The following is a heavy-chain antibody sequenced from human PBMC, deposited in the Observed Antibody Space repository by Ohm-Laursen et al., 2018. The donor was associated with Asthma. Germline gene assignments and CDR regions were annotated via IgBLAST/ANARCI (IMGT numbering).Heavy chain of an antibody. CDR2: ISAYNGNT. V-gene: IGHV1-18*04. CDR3: ARDRAYTVTAYYYYYGMDV. J-gene: IGHJ6*02. Sequence: ASVKVSCKASGYSLSSNAISWVRQAPGQGLEWMGWISAYNGNTNYAQKLQGRVTMTTDTSTSTAYMELRSLRSDDTAVYYCARDRAYTVTAYYYYYGMDVWGQGTTVTVSS. D-gene: IGHD4-17*01. CDR1: GYSLSSNA.